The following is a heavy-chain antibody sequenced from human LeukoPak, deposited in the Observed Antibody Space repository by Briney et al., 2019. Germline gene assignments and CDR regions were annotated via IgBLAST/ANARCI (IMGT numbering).Heavy chain of an antibody. CDR3: XRQLRSXXXXXETXXXXP. Sequence: SQTLSLTCTVSGGSISSGDYYWSWIRQPPGKGLEWIGYIYYSGSTYYNPSLKSRVTISVDTSKNQFSLKLSSVTAADTAVYYXXRQLRSXXXXXETXXXXPXGXGXLVTVSS. J-gene: IGHJ5*02. CDR1: GGSISSGDYY. D-gene: IGHD5-12*01. V-gene: IGHV4-30-4*08. CDR2: IYYSGST.